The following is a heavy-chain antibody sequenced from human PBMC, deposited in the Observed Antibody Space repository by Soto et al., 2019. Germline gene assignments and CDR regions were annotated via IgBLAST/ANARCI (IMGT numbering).Heavy chain of an antibody. CDR1: GFTFSSYG. CDR3: AKDKVGATTSLIWYFDY. Sequence: QVQLVESGGGVVQPGRSLRLSCAASGFTFSSYGMHWVRQAPGKGLEWVAVISYDGSNKYYADSVKGRFTISRDNSKNTLYLQMNSLRAEDTAVYYCAKDKVGATTSLIWYFDYWGQGTLVTVSS. CDR2: ISYDGSNK. J-gene: IGHJ4*02. V-gene: IGHV3-30*18. D-gene: IGHD1-26*01.